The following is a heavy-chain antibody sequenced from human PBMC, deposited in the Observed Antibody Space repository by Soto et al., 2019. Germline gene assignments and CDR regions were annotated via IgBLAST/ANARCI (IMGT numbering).Heavy chain of an antibody. CDR1: GFTFTSSA. D-gene: IGHD3-22*01. V-gene: IGHV1-58*01. Sequence: GASVKVSCKASGFTFTSSAVQWVRQARGQRLEWIGWIVVGSGNTNYAQKFQERVTITRDMSTSTAYMELSSLRSEDTAVYYCAAGVYYDSSPYLDYWGQGTLVTSPQ. J-gene: IGHJ4*02. CDR3: AAGVYYDSSPYLDY. CDR2: IVVGSGNT.